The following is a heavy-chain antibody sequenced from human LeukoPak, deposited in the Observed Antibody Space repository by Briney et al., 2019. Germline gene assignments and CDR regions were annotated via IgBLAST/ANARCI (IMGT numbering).Heavy chain of an antibody. CDR1: GGSFSGYY. CDR2: INHSGST. CDR3: ARGGRSGYFDY. D-gene: IGHD1-14*01. V-gene: IGHV4-34*01. J-gene: IGHJ4*02. Sequence: SETLSLTCAVYGGSFSGYYWSWIRQPPGKGLEWIGEINHSGSTNYNPSLKSRVTISVDTSKNQFSLKLGSVTAADTAVYYCARGGRSGYFDYWGQGTLVTVSS.